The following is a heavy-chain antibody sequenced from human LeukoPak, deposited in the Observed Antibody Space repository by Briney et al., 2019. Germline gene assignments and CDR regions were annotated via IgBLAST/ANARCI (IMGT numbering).Heavy chain of an antibody. V-gene: IGHV1-18*01. D-gene: IGHD5-24*01. CDR2: ISAYNGNT. CDR3: AIGRDGYNWMFDY. CDR1: GYTFTSYG. Sequence: ASVKVSCKASGYTFTSYGISWVRQAPGQGLEWMGWISAYNGNTNYAQKFQGRVTITADKSTSTAYMELSSLRSEDTAVYYCAIGRDGYNWMFDYWGQGTLVTVSS. J-gene: IGHJ4*02.